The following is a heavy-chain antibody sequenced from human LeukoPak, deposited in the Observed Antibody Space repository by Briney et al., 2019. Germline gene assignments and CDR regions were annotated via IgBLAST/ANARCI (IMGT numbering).Heavy chain of an antibody. D-gene: IGHD2-2*01. J-gene: IGHJ4*02. CDR2: INPNSGGT. Sequence: GASVKVSCKASGYTFTGYYMHWVRQAPGQGLEWMGWINPNSGGTNYAQKFQGRVTMTRDTSISTAYMELSRLRSDDTAVYYCARELGYCSSTSCLTPNGYWGQGTLVTVSS. CDR1: GYTFTGYY. V-gene: IGHV1-2*02. CDR3: ARELGYCSSTSCLTPNGY.